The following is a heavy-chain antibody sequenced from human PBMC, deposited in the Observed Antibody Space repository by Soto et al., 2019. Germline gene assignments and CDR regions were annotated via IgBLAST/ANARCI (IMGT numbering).Heavy chain of an antibody. D-gene: IGHD2-15*01. Sequence: EVQLLESGGGLVQPGGSRRLSCAASGFTFSSYAMSWVRQAPGKGLEWVSTIIDSGSTYYADSVKGRFTISRDISKNTLYVQMSSLRAEDTAVYYCAKGGEGYCSGTSCLYHMDAWGKGTTVTVSS. CDR2: IIDSGST. CDR1: GFTFSSYA. V-gene: IGHV3-23*01. J-gene: IGHJ6*03. CDR3: AKGGEGYCSGTSCLYHMDA.